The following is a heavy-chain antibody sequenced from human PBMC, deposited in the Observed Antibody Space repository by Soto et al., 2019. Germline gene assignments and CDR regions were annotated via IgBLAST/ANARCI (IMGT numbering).Heavy chain of an antibody. Sequence: QVQLVESGGGVVQPGGSLRLSCAASGFTFGRHGMHWVRQAPGKGLEWVAVIGSDGRRDSYADSVKGRFTISRDNGQNTLYLQMNSLRAEETAVYYCARDDDYGDNGHDYWGQGLRVTVSS. V-gene: IGHV3-33*01. J-gene: IGHJ4*02. CDR3: ARDDDYGDNGHDY. CDR2: IGSDGRRD. D-gene: IGHD4-17*01. CDR1: GFTFGRHG.